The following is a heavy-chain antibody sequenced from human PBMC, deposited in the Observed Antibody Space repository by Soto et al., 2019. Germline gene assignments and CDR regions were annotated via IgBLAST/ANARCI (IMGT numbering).Heavy chain of an antibody. V-gene: IGHV3-30*18. Sequence: QVQLVESGGGVVQPGRSLRLSCAASGFTFSSYGMHWVRQAPGKGLEWVAVISYDGSNKYYADSEKGRFTISRDNSKNTLYLQMNSLRAEDTAVYYCAKEYSSSWYESYYYYYGMDVWGQGTTVTVSS. J-gene: IGHJ6*02. CDR2: ISYDGSNK. D-gene: IGHD6-13*01. CDR3: AKEYSSSWYESYYYYYGMDV. CDR1: GFTFSSYG.